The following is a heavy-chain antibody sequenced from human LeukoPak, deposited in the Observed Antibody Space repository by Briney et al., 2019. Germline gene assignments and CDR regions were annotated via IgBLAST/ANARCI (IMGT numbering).Heavy chain of an antibody. CDR1: GFTFSSYA. D-gene: IGHD3-22*01. V-gene: IGHV3-48*03. Sequence: GGSLRLSCAASGFTFSSYAISWVRQAPGKGLEWVSYISSSGSTIYYADSVKGRFTISRDNAKNSLYLQMNSLRAEDTAVYYCARGGGYYPFDYWGQGTLVTVSS. J-gene: IGHJ4*02. CDR2: ISSSGSTI. CDR3: ARGGGYYPFDY.